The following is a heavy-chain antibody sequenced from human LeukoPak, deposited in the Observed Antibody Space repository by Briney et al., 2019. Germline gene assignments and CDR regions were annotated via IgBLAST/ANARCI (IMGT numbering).Heavy chain of an antibody. CDR3: ARDDTTMILNL. CDR2: ITRSNSYI. D-gene: IGHD3-22*01. CDR1: GFTFSNYN. Sequence: PGGSLRLSCAASGFTFSNYNMNWVRQAPGKGLEWVSTITRSNSYIYYADSVRGRFTISRDNAKSSLYLQMSSLRAEDTAVYYCARDDTTMILNLWGRGTLVTVSS. J-gene: IGHJ2*01. V-gene: IGHV3-21*01.